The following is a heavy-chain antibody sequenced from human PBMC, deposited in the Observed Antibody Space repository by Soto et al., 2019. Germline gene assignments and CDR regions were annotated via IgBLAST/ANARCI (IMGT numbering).Heavy chain of an antibody. Sequence: ASVKVSCKASGYTFTGYYMHWVRQAPGQGLEWMGWINPNSGGTNYAQKFQGWVTMTRDTSISTAYMELSRLRSDDTAVYYCARSPSPYYYGSGSSLNYFDYWGQGTLVTVSS. CDR3: ARSPSPYYYGSGSSLNYFDY. V-gene: IGHV1-2*04. D-gene: IGHD3-10*01. CDR1: GYTFTGYY. CDR2: INPNSGGT. J-gene: IGHJ4*02.